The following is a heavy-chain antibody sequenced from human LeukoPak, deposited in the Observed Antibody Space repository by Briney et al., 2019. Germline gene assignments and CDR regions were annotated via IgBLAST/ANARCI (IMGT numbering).Heavy chain of an antibody. D-gene: IGHD4-17*01. J-gene: IGHJ3*02. CDR3: ARPAFYGDFAFDI. CDR1: EFTFSLYA. CDR2: INDVSGDI. Sequence: KSGGSLRLSCAASEFTFSLYAMNWVRQAPGKGLEWVSYINDVSGDIHYADSVRGRFTISRDNAKNTLYLQMNSLRAEDTAVYYCARPAFYGDFAFDIWGQGTMVTVSS. V-gene: IGHV3-21*05.